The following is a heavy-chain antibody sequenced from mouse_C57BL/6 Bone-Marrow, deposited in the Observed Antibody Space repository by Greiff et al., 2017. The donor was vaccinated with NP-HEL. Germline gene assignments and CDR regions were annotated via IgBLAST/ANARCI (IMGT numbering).Heavy chain of an antibody. D-gene: IGHD2-3*01. V-gene: IGHV1-69*01. CDR2: IDPSDSYT. Sequence: VQLQQPGAELVMPGASVKLSCKASGYTFTSYWMHWVKQRPGQGLEWIGEIDPSDSYTNYTQKFKGKSTLTVDKSSSTAYMQLSSLTSEDSAVYYCARREMVTPHWYFDVWGTGTTVTVSS. CDR3: ARREMVTPHWYFDV. J-gene: IGHJ1*03. CDR1: GYTFTSYW.